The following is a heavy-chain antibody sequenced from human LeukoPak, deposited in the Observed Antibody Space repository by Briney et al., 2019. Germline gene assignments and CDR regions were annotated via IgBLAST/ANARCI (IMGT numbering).Heavy chain of an antibody. V-gene: IGHV3-74*01. CDR1: GFTFSSYY. D-gene: IGHD3-9*01. CDR2: ISGDGTNI. J-gene: IGHJ6*02. CDR3: TRDLLDYDVSTGLHHYYMDV. Sequence: GGSLRLSCVASGFTFSSYYMQWVRQDPRKGLVWVSRISGDGTNINYADSVRGRFTIPRNNAKNTVYLQMNTLRVEDTAVYYCTRDLLDYDVSTGLHHYYMDVWGQGTTVTVSS.